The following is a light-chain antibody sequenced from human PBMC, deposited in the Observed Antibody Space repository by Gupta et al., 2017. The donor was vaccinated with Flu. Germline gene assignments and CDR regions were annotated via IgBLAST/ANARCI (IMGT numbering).Light chain of an antibody. J-gene: IGKJ1*01. CDR3: QQTYSLWT. V-gene: IGKV1-39*01. Sequence: DIQMTQSPTSLSASVGDRVSITCRASEFINSYLNWYQQKPGKAPHLLIYAATSSQSGVPSRFSGIESETDFTLTISSLQPEDFATYYCQQTYSLWTFGQGTKVEIK. CDR2: AAT. CDR1: EFINSY.